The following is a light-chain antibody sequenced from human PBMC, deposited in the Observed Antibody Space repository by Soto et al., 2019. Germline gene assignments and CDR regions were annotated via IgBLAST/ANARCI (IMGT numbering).Light chain of an antibody. CDR2: EVT. CDR1: RSDIGLYNY. CDR3: SSYTNTGPLAV. J-gene: IGLJ3*02. Sequence: QSALTQPAFVSGSPGQSITISCAGTRSDIGLYNYVSWYHQPPGEAPQLLIYEVTNRPSGVSHRFSGSKAGNTASLTISGLQGEDEGDYYCSSYTNTGPLAVFGGGTQLTVL. V-gene: IGLV2-14*01.